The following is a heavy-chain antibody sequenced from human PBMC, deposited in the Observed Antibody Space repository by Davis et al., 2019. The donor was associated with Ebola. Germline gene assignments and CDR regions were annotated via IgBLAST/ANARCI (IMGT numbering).Heavy chain of an antibody. D-gene: IGHD2-15*01. CDR1: GFTVSSNY. Sequence: PGGSLRLSCAASGFTVSSNYMSWVRQAPGKGLEWVSVIYSGGSTYYADSVKGRFTISRDNSKNTLYLQMNGLRAEDTAVYYCARVELVVAATRDYWGQGTLVTVSS. V-gene: IGHV3-53*01. CDR2: IYSGGST. CDR3: ARVELVVAATRDY. J-gene: IGHJ4*02.